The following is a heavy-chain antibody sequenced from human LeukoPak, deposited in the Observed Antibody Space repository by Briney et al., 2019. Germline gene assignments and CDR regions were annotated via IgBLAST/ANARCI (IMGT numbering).Heavy chain of an antibody. CDR3: ARDFGVTMVRGARRSYYGMDV. J-gene: IGHJ6*02. V-gene: IGHV4-39*02. Sequence: SETLSLIRTVSGGSISSSSYYWGWIRQPPGKGLEWIGNIYYSGSTSYNPSLKSRVTISVDTSKNQFSLKLSSVIAADTAVYYCARDFGVTMVRGARRSYYGMDVWGQGTTVTVSS. CDR1: GGSISSSSYY. D-gene: IGHD3-10*01. CDR2: IYYSGST.